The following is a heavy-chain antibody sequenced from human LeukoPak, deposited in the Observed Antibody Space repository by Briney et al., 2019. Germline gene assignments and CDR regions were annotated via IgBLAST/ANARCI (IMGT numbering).Heavy chain of an antibody. V-gene: IGHV3-33*01. Sequence: GRSLRLSCAASGFTFSSYGMHWVRQAPGKGLEWVAVIWYDGSNKYYADSVKGRFTIFRDNSKNTLYLQMNSLRAEDTAVYYCARESELNYYDSSGHFDYWGQGTLVTVSS. CDR2: IWYDGSNK. CDR1: GFTFSSYG. CDR3: ARESELNYYDSSGHFDY. J-gene: IGHJ4*02. D-gene: IGHD3-22*01.